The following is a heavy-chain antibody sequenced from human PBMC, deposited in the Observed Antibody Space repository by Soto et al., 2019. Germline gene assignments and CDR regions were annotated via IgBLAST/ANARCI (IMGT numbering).Heavy chain of an antibody. J-gene: IGHJ3*02. CDR3: ASSPPSHRDKRYFDWSHDAFDI. Sequence: QVQLQESGPGLVKPSQTLSLTCTVSGGSISSGGYYWSWIRQHPGKGLEWIGYIYYSGSTYYNPSLKSRVTISVDTSKNQFSLKLSSVTAADTAVYYCASSPPSHRDKRYFDWSHDAFDIWGQGTMVTVSS. V-gene: IGHV4-31*03. D-gene: IGHD3-9*01. CDR1: GGSISSGGYY. CDR2: IYYSGST.